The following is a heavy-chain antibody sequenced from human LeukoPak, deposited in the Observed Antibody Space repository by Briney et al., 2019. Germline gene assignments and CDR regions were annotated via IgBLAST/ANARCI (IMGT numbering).Heavy chain of an antibody. Sequence: GSLRLSCAASGFTFSSSAMSWVRQPPGKGLEWIGEIYHSGSTNYNPSLKSRVTISVDKSKNQFSLKLSSVTAADTAVYYCARDLAAAGFDYWGQGTLVTVSS. D-gene: IGHD6-13*01. J-gene: IGHJ4*02. CDR3: ARDLAAAGFDY. CDR1: GFTFSSSA. V-gene: IGHV4-4*02. CDR2: IYHSGST.